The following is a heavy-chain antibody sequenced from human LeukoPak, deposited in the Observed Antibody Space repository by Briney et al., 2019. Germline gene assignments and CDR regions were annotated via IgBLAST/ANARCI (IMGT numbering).Heavy chain of an antibody. J-gene: IGHJ4*02. V-gene: IGHV3-23*01. CDR2: ISGSGGST. CDR3: ARVKAQGSGSKTYYFDY. Sequence: GGSLRLSCAASGFTFSSYAMSWVRQAPGKGLEWVSAISGSGGSTYYADSVKGRFTISRDNSKNTLYLQMNSLRAEDTAVYYCARVKAQGSGSKTYYFDYWGQGTLVTVSS. CDR1: GFTFSSYA. D-gene: IGHD1-26*01.